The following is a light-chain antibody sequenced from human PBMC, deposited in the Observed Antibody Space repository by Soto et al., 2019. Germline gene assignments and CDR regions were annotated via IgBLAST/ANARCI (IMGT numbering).Light chain of an antibody. Sequence: DIQMTQSPSSLSASVGDRVTITCRASQSISSYLNWYQQKPGKAPKLLIYDASNLETGVPSRFSGIGSGTDFTFTISSLQPEDIATYYCQQYDNLPLTFGRGTKVDIK. CDR2: DAS. J-gene: IGKJ4*01. V-gene: IGKV1-33*01. CDR3: QQYDNLPLT. CDR1: QSISSY.